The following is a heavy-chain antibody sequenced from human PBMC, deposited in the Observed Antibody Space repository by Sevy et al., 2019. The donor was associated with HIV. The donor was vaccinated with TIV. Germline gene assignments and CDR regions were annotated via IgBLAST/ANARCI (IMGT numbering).Heavy chain of an antibody. CDR2: FDPEDGET. J-gene: IGHJ4*02. CDR1: GYTLTELS. V-gene: IGHV1-24*01. D-gene: IGHD4-4*01. Sequence: ASVKVSCKVSGYTLTELSMHWVRQAPGKGLEWMGGFDPEDGETIYAQKFQGRVTMTEDTSTDTAYMELSSLRSEDTAVYYCATDPNTVIHRYYFDYWGQGTLVTVSS. CDR3: ATDPNTVIHRYYFDY.